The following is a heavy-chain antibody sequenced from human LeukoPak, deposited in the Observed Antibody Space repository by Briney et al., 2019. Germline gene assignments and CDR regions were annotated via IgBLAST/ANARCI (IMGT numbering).Heavy chain of an antibody. CDR1: GYTFTSYG. D-gene: IGHD4-17*01. Sequence: ASVKVSCKASGYTFTSYGISWVRQTPGQGLEWMGWISAYNGNTNYAQKVQGRVTMTTDTSTSTAYMELRSLRSDDTAVYYCARLITTVTGARYYYMDVWGKGTTVTVSS. V-gene: IGHV1-18*01. CDR3: ARLITTVTGARYYYMDV. CDR2: ISAYNGNT. J-gene: IGHJ6*03.